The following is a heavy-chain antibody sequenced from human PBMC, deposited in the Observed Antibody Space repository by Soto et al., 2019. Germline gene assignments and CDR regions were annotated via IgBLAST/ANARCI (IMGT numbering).Heavy chain of an antibody. Sequence: QLQLQESGPGLVKPSETLSLTCTVSGGSISSSSYYWGWIRQPPGKGLECIGSIYYSGSTYYNPSLKSRVTISVDTSKNQFSLKLSSVTAADTAVYYCARLYCSGGSCPPAFEIWGQGTMVTVSS. J-gene: IGHJ3*02. D-gene: IGHD2-15*01. CDR1: GGSISSSSYY. V-gene: IGHV4-39*01. CDR2: IYYSGST. CDR3: ARLYCSGGSCPPAFEI.